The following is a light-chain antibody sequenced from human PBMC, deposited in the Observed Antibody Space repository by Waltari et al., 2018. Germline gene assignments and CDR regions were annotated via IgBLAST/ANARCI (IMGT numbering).Light chain of an antibody. J-gene: IGLJ3*02. CDR1: SSNLGSEP. V-gene: IGLV1-51*01. CDR2: DDN. CDR3: GGWDSSLRAGV. Sequence: QSVLTQPPSISAAPGQRVTISCSGSSSNLGSEPVSWYLQLPGTAPKVLIFDDNKRPSGIPDRISASKSGTSATLDITGLQTGDEAVYYCGGWDSSLRAGVFGGGTKVTV.